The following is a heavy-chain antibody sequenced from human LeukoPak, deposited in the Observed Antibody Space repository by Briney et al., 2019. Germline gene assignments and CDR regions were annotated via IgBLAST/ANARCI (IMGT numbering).Heavy chain of an antibody. V-gene: IGHV3-23*01. D-gene: IGHD3-10*01. Sequence: PGGSLRLSCAASGFTFSSYAMSWVRQAPGKGLEWVSAISGSGGSTYYADSVKGRFTISRVNSKNTLYLQMSSLRAEDTAVYYCAKDMVRGVTPTIICDYWGQGTLVTVSS. CDR2: ISGSGGST. CDR1: GFTFSSYA. CDR3: AKDMVRGVTPTIICDY. J-gene: IGHJ4*02.